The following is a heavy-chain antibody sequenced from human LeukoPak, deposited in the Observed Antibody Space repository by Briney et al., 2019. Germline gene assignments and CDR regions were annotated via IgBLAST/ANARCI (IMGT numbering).Heavy chain of an antibody. CDR2: IYYSGST. CDR3: AREGVGATH. V-gene: IGHV4-59*01. CDR1: GGSISSYY. D-gene: IGHD1-26*01. Sequence: PSETLSLTCTVSGGSISSYYWSWIRQPPGKGLEWVGYIYYSGSTNNNPSPRSRLTISVDPSQTQSSLKLSSVTAADTAVYYCAREGVGATHWGQGTLVTVSS. J-gene: IGHJ4*02.